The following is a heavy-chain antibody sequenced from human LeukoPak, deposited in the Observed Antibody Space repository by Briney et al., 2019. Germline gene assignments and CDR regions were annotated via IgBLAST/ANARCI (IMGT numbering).Heavy chain of an antibody. V-gene: IGHV3-30*04. CDR2: ISYDGSNK. J-gene: IGHJ4*02. D-gene: IGHD2-2*01. Sequence: GGSLRLSCAASGFTFSSYAMHWVRQAPGKGLEWVAVISYDGSNKYYADSAKGRFTISRDNSKNTLYLQMNSLRAEDTAVYYCARGYCSSTSCSSFDYWGQGTLVTVSS. CDR1: GFTFSSYA. CDR3: ARGYCSSTSCSSFDY.